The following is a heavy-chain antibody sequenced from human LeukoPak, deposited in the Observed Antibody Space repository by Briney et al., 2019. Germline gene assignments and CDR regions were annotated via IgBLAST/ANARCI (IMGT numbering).Heavy chain of an antibody. D-gene: IGHD4-17*01. CDR1: RFSLSNNA. CDR2: IRFDGSKK. J-gene: IGHJ6*03. Sequence: PGGSLRLSCAASRFSLSNNAMHWVRQAPGKGLEWVAYIRFDGSKKNFADSVKGRFTISRDNSKNTLYLQMNSLRAEDTAVYFCAKEMHDYGDHYYMDVWGKGTTVTVSS. CDR3: AKEMHDYGDHYYMDV. V-gene: IGHV3-30*02.